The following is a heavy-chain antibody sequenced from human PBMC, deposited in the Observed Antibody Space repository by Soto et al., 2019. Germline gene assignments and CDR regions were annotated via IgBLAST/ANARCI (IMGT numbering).Heavy chain of an antibody. CDR1: GFTFSTYS. V-gene: IGHV3-21*01. Sequence: GGSLRLSCAASGFTFSTYSMNWVRQAPGKGLEWVSSISRSSSYIYYADSVKGRFTISRDNAKNSLYLQMNSLRAEDTAVYYCARDLHDYVSFRFDPWGQGTLVTVSS. CDR3: ARDLHDYVSFRFDP. D-gene: IGHD3-16*01. CDR2: ISRSSSYI. J-gene: IGHJ5*02.